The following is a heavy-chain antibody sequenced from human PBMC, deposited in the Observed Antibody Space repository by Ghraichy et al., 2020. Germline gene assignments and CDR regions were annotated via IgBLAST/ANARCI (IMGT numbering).Heavy chain of an antibody. Sequence: GGSLRLSCAASGFTFSSYAMSWVRQAPGKGLEWVSGISSSGDGTYYADSVRGRFTISRDNSKNTLHLQMNSLRVEDTAVYFCAKEQHQLGPPYFHYWGPGTLVTVSS. CDR3: AKEQHQLGPPYFHY. D-gene: IGHD1-1*01. CDR2: ISSSGDGT. V-gene: IGHV3-23*01. J-gene: IGHJ4*02. CDR1: GFTFSSYA.